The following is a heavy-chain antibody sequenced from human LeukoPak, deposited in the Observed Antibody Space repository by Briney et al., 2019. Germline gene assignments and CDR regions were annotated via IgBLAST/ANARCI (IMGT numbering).Heavy chain of an antibody. J-gene: IGHJ4*02. CDR2: IKRKINGGTA. V-gene: IGHV3-15*01. CDR3: TTDFPDYFHS. CDR1: GFTFSDSW. Sequence: GGSLRLSCAASGFTFSDSWMSWVRQAPGKGLEWVGHIKRKINGGTADYAAPVKGRFTISRDDSKNTLYLQVNSLKIEDTAVYYCTTDFPDYFHSWGQGTLVTASS.